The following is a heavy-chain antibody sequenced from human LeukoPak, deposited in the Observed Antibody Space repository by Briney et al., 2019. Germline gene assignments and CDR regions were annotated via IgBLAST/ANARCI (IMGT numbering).Heavy chain of an antibody. V-gene: IGHV1-2*02. CDR2: INPNSGGT. J-gene: IGHJ5*02. CDR3: ATNILVRDIINWFDP. D-gene: IGHD3-10*01. CDR1: GYTFTGYY. Sequence: ASVKVSCKASGYTFTGYYMHWVRQAPGQGLEWMGWINPNSGGTNYAQKFQGRVTMTSDTSISTAYMELSRLRSDDTAVYYCATNILVRDIINWFDPWGQGTLVTVSS.